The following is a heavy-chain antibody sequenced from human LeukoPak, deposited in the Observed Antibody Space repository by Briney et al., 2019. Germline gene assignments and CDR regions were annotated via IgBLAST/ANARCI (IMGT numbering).Heavy chain of an antibody. Sequence: GGSLRLSCAASGFTFSSYEMNWVRQAPGKGPEWVSYISSSGSTIYYADSVKGRFTISRDNAKNSLYLQMNSLRAEDTAVYYCARDTSVVAATPRLFDYWGQGTLVTVSS. CDR3: ARDTSVVAATPRLFDY. CDR1: GFTFSSYE. V-gene: IGHV3-48*03. CDR2: ISSSGSTI. J-gene: IGHJ4*02. D-gene: IGHD2-15*01.